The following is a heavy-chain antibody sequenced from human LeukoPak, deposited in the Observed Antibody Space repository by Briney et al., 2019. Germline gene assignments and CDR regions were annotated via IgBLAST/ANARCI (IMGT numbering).Heavy chain of an antibody. Sequence: GGSLRLSCAASGFTFNDYAMHWVRQGPGKSLEWVSLINENGDIAYYGDSVRGRFTVSRDNAKNSLYLQMNSLTTEDTALYYCAKARWEPNFDYWGQGTLVTVSS. V-gene: IGHV3-43*02. CDR1: GFTFNDYA. CDR2: INENGDIA. D-gene: IGHD1-26*01. J-gene: IGHJ4*02. CDR3: AKARWEPNFDY.